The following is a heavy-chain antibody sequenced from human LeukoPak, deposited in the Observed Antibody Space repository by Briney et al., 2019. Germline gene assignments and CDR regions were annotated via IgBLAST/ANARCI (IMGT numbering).Heavy chain of an antibody. V-gene: IGHV3-15*01. Sequence: GGSLRLSCAASGFTFSNPWMTWVRQAPGKGLEWVGRIKSKTDGGTADYAAPVEGRFTISRDDSKNTLYLQMNSLRAEDTAVYYCCTSPSFGSSWYQFNYWGQGALVIVSS. CDR1: GFTFSNPW. CDR2: IKSKTDGGTA. J-gene: IGHJ4*02. CDR3: CTSPSFGSSWYQFNY. D-gene: IGHD6-13*01.